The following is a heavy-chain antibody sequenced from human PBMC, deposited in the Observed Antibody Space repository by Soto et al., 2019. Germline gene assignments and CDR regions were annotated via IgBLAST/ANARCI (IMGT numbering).Heavy chain of an antibody. D-gene: IGHD3-22*01. CDR2: ISYDGSNK. CDR3: AKDQYYYDSSGYYQLHYYYGMDV. V-gene: IGHV3-30*18. J-gene: IGHJ6*02. Sequence: QVQLVESGGGVVQPGRSLRLSCAASGFTFSSYGMHWVRQAPGKGLEWVAVISYDGSNKYYAVSVKGRFTISRDNSKNTLYLQMNSLRAEDTAVYYCAKDQYYYDSSGYYQLHYYYGMDVWGQGTTVTVSS. CDR1: GFTFSSYG.